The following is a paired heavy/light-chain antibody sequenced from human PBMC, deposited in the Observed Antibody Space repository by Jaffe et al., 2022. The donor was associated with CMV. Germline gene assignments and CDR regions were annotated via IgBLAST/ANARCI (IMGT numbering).Heavy chain of an antibody. CDR1: GFTFSSYA. J-gene: IGHJ4*02. CDR2: ISGSGGST. V-gene: IGHV3-23*01. Sequence: EVQLLESGGGLVQPGGSLRLSCAASGFTFSSYAMSWVRQAPGKGLEWVSAISGSGGSTYYADSVKGRFTISRDNSKNTLYLQMNSLRAEDTAVYYCAKAFFLAGGSGSYWSYYFDYWGQGTLVTVSS. CDR3: AKAFFLAGGSGSYWSYYFDY. D-gene: IGHD3-10*01.
Light chain of an antibody. CDR1: SSNIGNNY. CDR2: ENN. J-gene: IGLJ3*02. V-gene: IGLV1-51*02. Sequence: QSVLTQPPSVSAAPGQKVTISCSGSSSNIGNNYVSWYQQLPGTAPKLLIYENNKRPSGIPDRFSGSKSGTSATLGITGLQTGDEADYYCGTWDSSLSAFWVFGGGTKLTVL. CDR3: GTWDSSLSAFWV.